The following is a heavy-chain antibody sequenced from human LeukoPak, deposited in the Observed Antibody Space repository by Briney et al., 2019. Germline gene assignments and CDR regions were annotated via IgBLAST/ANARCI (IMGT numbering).Heavy chain of an antibody. CDR3: AKVAYYDILTGYMYYFDY. CDR1: GFTFSSYA. V-gene: IGHV3-23*01. D-gene: IGHD3-9*01. Sequence: PGGSLSLSCAASGFTFSSYAMSWVRHAPGKGLECVSAISGCGGSTYYADSVKGRFTISRDNSKHTLYLQLNSLRPEDTAVYYCAKVAYYDILTGYMYYFDYWGQGTLVTVSS. J-gene: IGHJ4*02. CDR2: ISGCGGST.